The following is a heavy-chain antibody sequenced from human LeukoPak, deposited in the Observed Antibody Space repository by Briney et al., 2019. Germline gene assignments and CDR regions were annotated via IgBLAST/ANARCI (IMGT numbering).Heavy chain of an antibody. Sequence: ASVKVSCKASGYTFTSYGISWVRQAPGQGLEWMGWISAYNGNTNYAQKLQGRVTMTTDTSTSTAYTELRSLRSDDTAVYYCARDLGRSSSWYKGDYWGQGTLVTVSS. CDR3: ARDLGRSSSWYKGDY. CDR2: ISAYNGNT. J-gene: IGHJ4*02. V-gene: IGHV1-18*01. D-gene: IGHD6-13*01. CDR1: GYTFTSYG.